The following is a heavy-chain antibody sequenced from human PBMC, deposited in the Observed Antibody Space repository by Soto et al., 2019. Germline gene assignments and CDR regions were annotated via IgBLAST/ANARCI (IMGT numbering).Heavy chain of an antibody. J-gene: IGHJ5*02. V-gene: IGHV1-69*01. Sequence: HVQLVQSGAEVKKPGSSVKVSCKASGGTFSSYAISWVRQAPGQGLEWMGGIIPIFGTANYAQKFQGRVTITADESTSTAYMELSSLRTEDTAVYYCARVWDDYGLPNWFDPWGQGTLVTVSS. D-gene: IGHD4-17*01. CDR1: GGTFSSYA. CDR2: IIPIFGTA. CDR3: ARVWDDYGLPNWFDP.